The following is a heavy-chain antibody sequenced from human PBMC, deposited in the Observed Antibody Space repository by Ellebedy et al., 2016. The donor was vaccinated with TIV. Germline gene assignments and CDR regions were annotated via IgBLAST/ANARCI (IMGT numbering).Heavy chain of an antibody. CDR1: GYSLSSGYY. J-gene: IGHJ4*02. CDR3: ARDDCSGGSCYSDY. Sequence: GSLRLSXTVSGYSLSSGYYWGWVRQPPGKGLEWIGSIYHSGSTYYNPSLKSRVTISVDTSKNQFSLKLSSVTAADTAVYYCARDDCSGGSCYSDYWGQGTLVTVSS. CDR2: IYHSGST. V-gene: IGHV4-38-2*02. D-gene: IGHD2-15*01.